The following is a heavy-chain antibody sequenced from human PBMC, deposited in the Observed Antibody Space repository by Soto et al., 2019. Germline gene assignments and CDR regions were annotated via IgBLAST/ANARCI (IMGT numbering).Heavy chain of an antibody. J-gene: IGHJ6*02. CDR3: ARAGYDFWSGYYYYGMDV. CDR2: INHSGST. D-gene: IGHD3-3*01. Sequence: PSETLSLTCTVSGYFISSGYYWGWIRQPPGKGLEWIGEINHSGSTNYNPSLKSRVTISVDTSKNQFSLKLSSVTAADTAVYYCARAGYDFWSGYYYYGMDVWGQGTTVTVSS. V-gene: IGHV4-38-2*02. CDR1: GYFISSGYY.